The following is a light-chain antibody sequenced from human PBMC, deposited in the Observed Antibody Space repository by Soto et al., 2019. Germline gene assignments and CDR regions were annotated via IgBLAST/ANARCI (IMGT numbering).Light chain of an antibody. Sequence: DIHKTQSPSTLSASGGENVTNTFRSSQSISIWLAWYQQKPGKAPKILIYKASSLESGVPSRFSGSGSGTEFTLTISSLQPDDFATYYCQQYSTYTPRTFGQGTKVDIK. J-gene: IGKJ1*01. CDR3: QQYSTYTPRT. V-gene: IGKV1-5*03. CDR2: KAS. CDR1: QSISIW.